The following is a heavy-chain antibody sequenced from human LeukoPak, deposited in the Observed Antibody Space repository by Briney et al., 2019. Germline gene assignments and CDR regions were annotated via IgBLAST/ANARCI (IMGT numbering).Heavy chain of an antibody. J-gene: IGHJ6*03. CDR2: FSGSGGNT. Sequence: GGSLRLSCAASGFTFSRYSMNWFGKPPGKGLEWVSVFSGSGGNTYYADSVKGRFTISRDNSKNTLYLQMNSLRAEDTAVYYCAKGYSYDFGHNVGDYYYYMDVWGKGTTVTVSS. V-gene: IGHV3-23*01. CDR3: AKGYSYDFGHNVGDYYYYMDV. CDR1: GFTFSRYS. D-gene: IGHD5-18*01.